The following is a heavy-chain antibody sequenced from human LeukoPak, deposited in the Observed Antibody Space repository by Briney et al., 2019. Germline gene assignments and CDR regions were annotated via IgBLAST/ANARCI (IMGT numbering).Heavy chain of an antibody. J-gene: IGHJ3*02. CDR1: GGSISSYY. CDR2: LYTSGST. V-gene: IGHV4-4*07. CDR3: ARVSLSDAFDI. Sequence: ASETLSLTCTVSGGSISSYYWSWIPQPAGKGLEWIGRLYTSGSTNYNPSLNSRVTMSVDTSKKQFSLKLSSVTAADTAVYYCARVSLSDAFDIWGQGTMVTVSS. D-gene: IGHD2/OR15-2a*01.